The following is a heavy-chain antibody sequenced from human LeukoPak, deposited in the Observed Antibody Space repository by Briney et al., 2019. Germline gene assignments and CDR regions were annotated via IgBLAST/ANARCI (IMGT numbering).Heavy chain of an antibody. CDR1: GGSISNTNW. Sequence: ESGPGLLNPSAPLSLTFGVSGGSISNTNWWTWFRQPPGKGLEWIGEVNLQGSTNYNPSLKTRVAISVDKSENHISLKLTSVTAADTAVYYCAREGGPYRPLDYSGQGTLVTVAS. V-gene: IGHV4-4*02. J-gene: IGHJ4*02. CDR2: VNLQGST. CDR3: AREGGPYRPLDY.